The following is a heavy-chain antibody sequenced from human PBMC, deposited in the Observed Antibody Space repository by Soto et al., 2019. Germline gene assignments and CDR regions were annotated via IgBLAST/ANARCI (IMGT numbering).Heavy chain of an antibody. Sequence: ASVKVSCKTSGSTFTNYGISWVRQAPGQGLEWMGWISAHTGNTNYAQKFQGRVTMTTDTSTSTAYMELRSLRSDDTAVYYCARVLGYNSSWWRHTAFDIWDQGTMVTVSS. V-gene: IGHV1-18*01. CDR1: GSTFTNYG. CDR2: ISAHTGNT. CDR3: ARVLGYNSSWWRHTAFDI. D-gene: IGHD6-13*01. J-gene: IGHJ3*02.